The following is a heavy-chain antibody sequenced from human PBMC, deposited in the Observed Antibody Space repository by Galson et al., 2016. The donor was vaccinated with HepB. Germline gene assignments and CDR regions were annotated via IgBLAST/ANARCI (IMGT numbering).Heavy chain of an antibody. J-gene: IGHJ5*02. CDR3: AKDLTVTLHWFDP. D-gene: IGHD2-15*01. Sequence: SLRLSCAASGFTFSSYAMSWVRQAPGKGLEWVSLISGSGTNTYYAASVKGRFTISRDNSRNTLYLQMNSLGAEDTAVYYCAKDLTVTLHWFDPWGQGTLVTVSS. CDR1: GFTFSSYA. V-gene: IGHV3-23*01. CDR2: ISGSGTNT.